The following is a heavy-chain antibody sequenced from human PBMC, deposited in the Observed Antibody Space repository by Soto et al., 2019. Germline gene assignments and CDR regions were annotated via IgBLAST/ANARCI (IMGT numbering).Heavy chain of an antibody. V-gene: IGHV4-39*01. CDR1: GGSISSSSYY. CDR2: IYYSGST. J-gene: IGHJ5*02. CDR3: ARHHLYYYDSSGSRGNWFDP. D-gene: IGHD3-22*01. Sequence: QLQLQESGPGLVKPSETLSLTCTVSGGSISSSSYYWGWIRQPPGKGLEWIGSIYYSGSTYYNPSLKSRVPISVAKSTNQFSLKLSSVTAADTAVYYCARHHLYYYDSSGSRGNWFDPWGQGTLVTVSS.